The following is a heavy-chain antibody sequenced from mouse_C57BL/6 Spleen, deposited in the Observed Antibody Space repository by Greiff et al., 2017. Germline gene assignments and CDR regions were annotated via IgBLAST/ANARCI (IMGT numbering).Heavy chain of an antibody. V-gene: IGHV5-17*01. Sequence: EVHLVESGGGLVKPGGSLKLSCAASGFTFSDYGMHWVRQAPEKGLEWVAYISSGSSNIYYADTVKGRFTISRDNAKNTLFLQMTCLRSEDTAMYYCARPPSYGGYWYFDVWGTGTTVTVSS. CDR1: GFTFSDYG. J-gene: IGHJ1*03. CDR2: ISSGSSNI. CDR3: ARPPSYGGYWYFDV. D-gene: IGHD1-1*02.